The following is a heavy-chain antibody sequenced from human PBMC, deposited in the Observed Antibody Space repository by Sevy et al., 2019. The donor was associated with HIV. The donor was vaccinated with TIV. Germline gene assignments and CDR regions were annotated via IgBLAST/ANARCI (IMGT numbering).Heavy chain of an antibody. CDR2: MYHGGSI. CDR1: GFSVSDND. Sequence: GGCLRLSCAASGFSVSDNDMNWVRQAPGKGLEWLSLMYHGGSILYADSVRGRFITSRDKSKNTLYLQMNSLRGADTAVYHCARFSGLLRDFWGQGTLVTVSS. D-gene: IGHD2-21*02. V-gene: IGHV3-66*01. J-gene: IGHJ4*02. CDR3: ARFSGLLRDF.